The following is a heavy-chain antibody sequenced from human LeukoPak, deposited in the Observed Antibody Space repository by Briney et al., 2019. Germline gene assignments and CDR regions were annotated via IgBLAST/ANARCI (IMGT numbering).Heavy chain of an antibody. CDR1: GGSISSGGYY. Sequence: SETLSLTCTVSGGSISSGGYYWSWIRQPPGKGLEWIGYIYHSGSTYYNPSLKSRVTISVDTSKNQFSLKLSSVTAADTAVYYCARVTILNSEAMAPSYDILTGLHWFDPWGQGTLVTVSS. D-gene: IGHD3-9*01. J-gene: IGHJ5*02. CDR2: IYHSGST. CDR3: ARVTILNSEAMAPSYDILTGLHWFDP. V-gene: IGHV4-30-2*01.